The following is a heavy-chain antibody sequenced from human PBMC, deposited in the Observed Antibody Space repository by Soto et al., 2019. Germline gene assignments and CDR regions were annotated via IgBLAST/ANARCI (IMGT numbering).Heavy chain of an antibody. D-gene: IGHD2-2*01. CDR3: ARCSLVVVPAPGFDP. J-gene: IGHJ5*02. V-gene: IGHV4-31*03. CDR2: IYYNGTT. Sequence: QVQLQESGPGLVKPSETLSLTCTVSSGSISSGGYYWSWIRQHPGKGLEWIGYIYYNGTTYYNPSLKSRVTISVDTSKNQFSLKLSSVSAADTALYYCARCSLVVVPAPGFDPWGRGTLVTVSS. CDR1: SGSISSGGYY.